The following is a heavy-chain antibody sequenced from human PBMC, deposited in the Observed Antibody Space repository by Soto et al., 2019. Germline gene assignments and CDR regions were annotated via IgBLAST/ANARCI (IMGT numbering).Heavy chain of an antibody. D-gene: IGHD3-10*01. CDR1: GYSFTDYR. CDR3: ARRQSFFGGTYGIRYYNYYYGLDV. J-gene: IGHJ6*02. V-gene: IGHV5-10-1*01. CDR2: IDPSDSYT. Sequence: PGESLKISCQGSGYSFTDYRITWVRQMPGKGMEWMGRIDPSDSYTNYSPSFQGHITISADKSIDTAYLQWSSLEASDTAIYFCARRQSFFGGTYGIRYYNYYYGLDVWGQGTAVTVSS.